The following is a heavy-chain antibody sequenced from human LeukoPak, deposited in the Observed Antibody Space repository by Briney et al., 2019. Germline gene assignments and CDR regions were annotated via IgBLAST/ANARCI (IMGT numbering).Heavy chain of an antibody. CDR1: GFSLSTTVVG. Sequence: SGPTLVKPTQTLTLTCTFSGFSLSTTVVGVGWIRQPPGKALEWLALIHWDDDNRYSPSLKSRLTITKDTPKNQVVLTMTNMDPVDTATYYCAHTGGYDSFDYWGQGTLVTVSS. D-gene: IGHD5-12*01. V-gene: IGHV2-5*02. CDR3: AHTGGYDSFDY. CDR2: IHWDDDN. J-gene: IGHJ4*02.